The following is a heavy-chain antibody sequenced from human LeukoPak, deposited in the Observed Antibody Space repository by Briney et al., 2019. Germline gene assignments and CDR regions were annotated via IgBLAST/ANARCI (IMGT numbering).Heavy chain of an antibody. V-gene: IGHV3-30*02. Sequence: PGGSLRLSCAASGFTFSSYGMHWVRQAPGNGLEWVTFIQYDGSNKYYADSVKNRFTISRDNSKNTLYLQMQSLRADAAPVYYCPKRQGILWFGELLASDYWGQGALVTVSS. D-gene: IGHD3-10*01. CDR1: GFTFSSYG. CDR2: IQYDGSNK. J-gene: IGHJ4*02. CDR3: PKRQGILWFGELLASDY.